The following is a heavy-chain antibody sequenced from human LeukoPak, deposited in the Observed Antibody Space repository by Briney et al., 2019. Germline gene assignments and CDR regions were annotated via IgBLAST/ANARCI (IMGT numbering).Heavy chain of an antibody. CDR1: GGSISSYY. CDR2: IYYSGST. D-gene: IGHD2-15*01. J-gene: IGHJ4*02. V-gene: IGHV4-59*01. Sequence: SETLSLTCTVSGGSISSYYWSWIRQPPGKGLEWIGYIYYSGSTNYNPSLKSRVTISVDTSKNQFSLKLSSVTAADTAVYYCAIAGVNYCSGGSCYSGRYFDYWGQGTLVTVSS. CDR3: AIAGVNYCSGGSCYSGRYFDY.